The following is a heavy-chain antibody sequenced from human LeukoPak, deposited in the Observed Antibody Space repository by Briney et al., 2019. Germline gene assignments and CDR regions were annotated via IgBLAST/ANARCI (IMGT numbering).Heavy chain of an antibody. D-gene: IGHD2-15*01. CDR3: ARALVVVDFNY. CDR2: IKQDGSEK. J-gene: IGHJ4*02. Sequence: GGSLILSCAASGFTFSSYWMSWVRQAPGKGLEWVANIKQDGSEKYYVDSVKGRFTISRDNAKNSLYLRMNSLRAEDTAVYYCARALVVVDFNYWGQGTLVTVSS. CDR1: GFTFSSYW. V-gene: IGHV3-7*03.